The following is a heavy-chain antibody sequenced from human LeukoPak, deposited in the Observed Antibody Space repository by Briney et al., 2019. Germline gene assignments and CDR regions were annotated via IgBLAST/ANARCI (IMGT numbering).Heavy chain of an antibody. CDR3: ARVDYDSSGYYSYYYYGMDV. D-gene: IGHD3-22*01. J-gene: IGHJ6*02. CDR1: GFTFSSYW. V-gene: IGHV3-7*01. Sequence: GGSLRLSCAASGFTFSSYWMSWVRQAPGKGLEWVANIKQDGSEKYYVDSVKGRFTISRDNAKNSLYLQMNSLRAEDTAVYYCARVDYDSSGYYSYYYYGMDVWGQGTTVTVSS. CDR2: IKQDGSEK.